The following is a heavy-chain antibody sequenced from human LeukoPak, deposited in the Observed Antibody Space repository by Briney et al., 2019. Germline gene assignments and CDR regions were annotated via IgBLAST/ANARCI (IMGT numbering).Heavy chain of an antibody. CDR1: GFTFSSYE. CDR3: ARYGLSFDY. D-gene: IGHD3/OR15-3a*01. CDR2: IGSSDSTI. J-gene: IGHJ4*02. Sequence: PGGSLRLSCAASGFTFSSYEMNWVRQAPGKGLEWVSYIGSSDSTIYYADSVKGRFTISRDNAKNSLFLQMNSLGAEDTAVYYCARYGLSFDYWGQGTLVTVSS. V-gene: IGHV3-48*03.